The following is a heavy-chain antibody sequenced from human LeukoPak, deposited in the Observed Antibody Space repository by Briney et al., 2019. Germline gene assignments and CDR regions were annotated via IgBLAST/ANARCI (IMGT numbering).Heavy chain of an antibody. J-gene: IGHJ4*02. CDR1: GFTFSSYG. CDR3: AKKSARDTAMRPSPFDY. D-gene: IGHD5-18*01. V-gene: IGHV3-33*06. Sequence: GGSLRLSCAASGFTFSSYGMHWVRQALGKGLEWVAVIWYDGSNKYYADSVKGRFTISRDNSKNTLYLQMNSLRAEDTAVYYCAKKSARDTAMRPSPFDYWGQGTLVTVSS. CDR2: IWYDGSNK.